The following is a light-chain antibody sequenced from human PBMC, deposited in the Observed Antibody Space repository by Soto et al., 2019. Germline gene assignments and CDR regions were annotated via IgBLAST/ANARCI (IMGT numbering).Light chain of an antibody. Sequence: EIVLTQSPGTLSLSPGERATLSCRASQSVSSSYLAWYQQKPGQAPRLIIYGASSRATGIPDRFSGSGSGTDFTLTISRLEPEDFAVYYCQQYGSSQGYTFGQGTKLEIK. CDR3: QQYGSSQGYT. CDR2: GAS. J-gene: IGKJ2*01. V-gene: IGKV3-20*01. CDR1: QSVSSSY.